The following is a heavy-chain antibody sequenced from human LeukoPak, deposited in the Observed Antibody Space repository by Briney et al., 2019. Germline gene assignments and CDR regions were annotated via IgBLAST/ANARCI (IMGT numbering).Heavy chain of an antibody. CDR1: GFIFDDYT. CDR2: ISSSSSTI. J-gene: IGHJ6*03. V-gene: IGHV3-48*01. D-gene: IGHD4-17*01. Sequence: GGSLRLSCAASGFIFDDYTMHWVRQAPGKGLEWVSYISSSSSTIYYADSVKGRFTISRDNAKNSLYLQMNSLRAEDTAVYYCARGSQGYTVTRERKAYYYYYYYMDVWGKGTTVTVSS. CDR3: ARGSQGYTVTRERKAYYYYYYYMDV.